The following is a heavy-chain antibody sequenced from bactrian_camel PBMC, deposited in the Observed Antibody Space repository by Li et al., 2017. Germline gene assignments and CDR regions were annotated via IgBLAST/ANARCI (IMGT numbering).Heavy chain of an antibody. D-gene: IGHD5*01. J-gene: IGHJ4*01. V-gene: IGHV3S1*01. Sequence: HVQLVESGGGLVQRGGSLRLSCAASGFTFSTYWMYWVRQAPGKGLDWVSTINTGGATTYYADSVKGRFTISRDNTKNTLYLQMNSLKPEDTAMYYCAAHPRMGWCTLWDNKYNYWGQGTQVTVS. CDR2: INTGGATT. CDR3: AAHPRMGWCTLWDNKYNY. CDR1: GFTFSTYW.